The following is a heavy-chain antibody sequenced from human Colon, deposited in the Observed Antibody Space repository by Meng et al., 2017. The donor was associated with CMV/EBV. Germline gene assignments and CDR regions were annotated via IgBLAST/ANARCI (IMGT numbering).Heavy chain of an antibody. CDR1: GYTFTANH. V-gene: IGHV1-2*02. D-gene: IGHD6-13*01. Sequence: QVQSGQSVTEVKRPGASVKVSCKTSGYTFTANHLHWVRQAPGQGLEWMGWIYPQDGGTYFAQKFQDRVTLTRDTSITTAYMELSGLTSDDTAIYYCVRESWYFDFWGEGTLVTVSS. CDR2: IYPQDGGT. J-gene: IGHJ4*02. CDR3: VRESWYFDF.